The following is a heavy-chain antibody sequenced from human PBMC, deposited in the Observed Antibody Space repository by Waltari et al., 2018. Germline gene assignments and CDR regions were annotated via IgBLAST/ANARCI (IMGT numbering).Heavy chain of an antibody. J-gene: IGHJ4*02. CDR2: IKEDGSQT. V-gene: IGHV3-7*04. D-gene: IGHD6-19*01. CDR3: ARDRGWNTFDY. CDR1: GFTFSSYW. Sequence: EVQLVESGGNLVQPGGSLRLSCAACGFTFSSYWITWVRQAPGRGLEWVANIKEDGSQTYYVDSVKGRFTISRDNAKNSLYLQMNSLRAEDTGLYYCARDRGWNTFDYWGQGTLVTVSS.